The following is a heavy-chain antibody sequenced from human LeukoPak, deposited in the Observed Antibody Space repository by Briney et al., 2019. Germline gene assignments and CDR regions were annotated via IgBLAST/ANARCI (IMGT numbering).Heavy chain of an antibody. J-gene: IGHJ4*02. CDR1: GGSISSYY. Sequence: PSETLSLTCTVSGGSISSYYWSWIRQPPGKGLEWIGYIYYSGSTNYNPSLQSRVSISVDKSKNQFSLKLSSVTAADTAVYYCARDFYDSSGYYYVGYWGQGTLVTVSS. CDR2: IYYSGST. D-gene: IGHD3-22*01. V-gene: IGHV4-59*12. CDR3: ARDFYDSSGYYYVGY.